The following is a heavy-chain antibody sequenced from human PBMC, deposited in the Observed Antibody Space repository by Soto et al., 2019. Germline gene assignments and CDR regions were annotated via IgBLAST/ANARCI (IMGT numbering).Heavy chain of an antibody. Sequence: GSGPTLVNPTQTLTLTCTFSGFSPSTSGVGVGWIRQPPGKALEWLALIYWNDDKRYSPSLKSRLTITKDTSKNQVVLTMTNMDPVDTATYYCAHRRDILTGFDTDYWGQGTLVTVSS. J-gene: IGHJ4*02. CDR2: IYWNDDK. V-gene: IGHV2-5*01. D-gene: IGHD3-9*01. CDR1: GFSPSTSGVG. CDR3: AHRRDILTGFDTDY.